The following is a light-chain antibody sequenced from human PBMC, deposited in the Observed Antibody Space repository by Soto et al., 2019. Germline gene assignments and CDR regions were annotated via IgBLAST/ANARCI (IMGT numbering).Light chain of an antibody. V-gene: IGLV2-23*01. CDR2: ENN. CDR1: SSDVGNYDL. Sequence: QSALTQPASVSGSPGQSITISCTGTSSDVGNYDLVSWYQQHPGKAPKLMIYENNKRPSGVSSRFSGSKSGNTASLTISGLQAEDEADYYCCSYAGSTTYVFGTGTKLTVL. CDR3: CSYAGSTTYV. J-gene: IGLJ1*01.